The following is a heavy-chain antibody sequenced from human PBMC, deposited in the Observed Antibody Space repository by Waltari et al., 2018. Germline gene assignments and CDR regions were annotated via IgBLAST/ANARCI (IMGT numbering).Heavy chain of an antibody. CDR3: ARDPGVGATTAHAFDI. Sequence: EMQLVESGGGVVLPGGALRLSCAASGFTFDHYGMSWVRSAPWKGLEWVSGINWNGGSTGYADSVKCRFTISRDNAKNSLYLQMNSLRAEDTALYYCARDPGVGATTAHAFDIWGQGTMVTVSS. CDR1: GFTFDHYG. J-gene: IGHJ3*02. CDR2: INWNGGST. D-gene: IGHD1-26*01. V-gene: IGHV3-20*04.